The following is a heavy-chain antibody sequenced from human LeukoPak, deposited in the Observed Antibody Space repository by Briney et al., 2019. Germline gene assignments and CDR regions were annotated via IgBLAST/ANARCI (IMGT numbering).Heavy chain of an antibody. D-gene: IGHD2-15*01. CDR3: VRESRYCSGGSCYSAASDDAFDI. CDR1: GYTFTSYG. J-gene: IGHJ3*02. V-gene: IGHV1-18*01. CDR2: ISIYNGKT. Sequence: ASVKVSCKASGYTFTSYGISWVRQAPGQGLEWVGWISIYNGKTNYAQKFQGRVSMTTDTSTSTAYMELRSLRSDDTAVYYCVRESRYCSGGSCYSAASDDAFDIWGQGTMVTVSS.